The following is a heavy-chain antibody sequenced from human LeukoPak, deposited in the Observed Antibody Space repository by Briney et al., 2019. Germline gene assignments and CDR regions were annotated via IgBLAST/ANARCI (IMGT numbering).Heavy chain of an antibody. Sequence: SETLSLTCTVFGGSISSGDYYWSWIRQPPGKGLEWIGYIYYSGSTYYNPSLKSRVTISVDTPKNQFSLKLSSVTAADTAVYYCARYSSGRIDYWGQGTLVTVSS. D-gene: IGHD6-19*01. CDR2: IYYSGST. V-gene: IGHV4-30-4*01. J-gene: IGHJ4*02. CDR3: ARYSSGRIDY. CDR1: GGSISSGDYY.